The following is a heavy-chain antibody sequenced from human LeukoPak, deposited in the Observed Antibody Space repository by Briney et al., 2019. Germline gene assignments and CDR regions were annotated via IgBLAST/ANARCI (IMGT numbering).Heavy chain of an antibody. D-gene: IGHD6-6*01. CDR1: GYTFTGDF. CDR2: INSDSGGT. V-gene: IGHV1-2*02. CDR3: ARGNIATRRGENWFDP. J-gene: IGHJ5*02. Sequence: EASVKVSCKASGYTFTGDFIHWVRQAPGQGLEWVGWINSDSGGTNYARKFQGRVTMTRDTSISTAYMELSSLRSDDTAVFYCARGNIATRRGENWFDPWGQGTLVTVSS.